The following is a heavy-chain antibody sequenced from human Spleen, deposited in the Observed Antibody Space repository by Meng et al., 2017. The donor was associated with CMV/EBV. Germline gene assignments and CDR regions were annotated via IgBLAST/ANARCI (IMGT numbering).Heavy chain of an antibody. CDR2: IYYSGST. Sequence: SETLSLTCTVSGGSISSSSYYWGWIRQPPGRGLEWIGSIYYSGSTYYNPSLKSRVTISVDTSKNQFSLKLSSVTSADTAVYYCARDASGSSNWFDPWGQGTLVTVSS. V-gene: IGHV4-39*07. D-gene: IGHD1-26*01. CDR3: ARDASGSSNWFDP. CDR1: GGSISSSSYY. J-gene: IGHJ5*02.